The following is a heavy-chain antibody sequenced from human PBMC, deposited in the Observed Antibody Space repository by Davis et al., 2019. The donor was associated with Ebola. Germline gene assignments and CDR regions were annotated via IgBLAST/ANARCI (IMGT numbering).Heavy chain of an antibody. CDR3: ARVPIAVAGDYYYYGMDV. V-gene: IGHV4-34*01. D-gene: IGHD6-19*01. Sequence: MPSETLSLTCAVYGGSFSGYYWSWIRQPPGKGLEWIGEINHSGSTNYNPSLKSRVTISVDTSKNQFSLKLSSVTAADTAVYYCARVPIAVAGDYYYYGMDVWGQGTTVTVSS. CDR1: GGSFSGYY. CDR2: INHSGST. J-gene: IGHJ6*02.